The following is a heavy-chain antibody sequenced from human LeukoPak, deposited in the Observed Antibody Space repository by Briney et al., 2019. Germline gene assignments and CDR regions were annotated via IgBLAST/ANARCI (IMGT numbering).Heavy chain of an antibody. D-gene: IGHD6-13*01. J-gene: IGHJ4*02. Sequence: PGGSLRLSCAASGFTFSNYWMHWVRQAPGKGLVWVSRINSDGSSRNYADSVKGRFTISRDNAKNTLYLQMNSLRAEDTAVYYCASASSHPIAAGGDYWGQGTLVTVSS. CDR2: INSDGSSR. V-gene: IGHV3-74*01. CDR3: ASASSHPIAAGGDY. CDR1: GFTFSNYW.